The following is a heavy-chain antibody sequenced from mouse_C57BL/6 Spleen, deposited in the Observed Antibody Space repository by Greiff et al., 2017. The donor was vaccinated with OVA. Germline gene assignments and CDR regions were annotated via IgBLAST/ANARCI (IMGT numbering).Heavy chain of an antibody. CDR2: IDPETGGT. CDR1: GYTFTDYE. V-gene: IGHV1-15*01. Sequence: QVQLQQSGAELVRPGASVTLSCKASGYTFTDYEMHWVKQTPVHGLEWIGAIDPETGGTAYNQKFKGKAILTADKSSSTAYMELRSLTSEDSAVYYCKRWAGGGGFDYWGQGTTLTVSS. J-gene: IGHJ2*01. CDR3: KRWAGGGGFDY. D-gene: IGHD3-3*01.